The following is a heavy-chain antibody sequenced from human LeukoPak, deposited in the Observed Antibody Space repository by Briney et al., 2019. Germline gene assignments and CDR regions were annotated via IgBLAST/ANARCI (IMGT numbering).Heavy chain of an antibody. CDR3: AKDRDDYVWGSYLGAFDI. Sequence: GGSLRLSCAASGFTFSNYAMSWVRQAPGKGLEWVSLISGSGGSTYYADSVKGRFTIYRDNSKNTLYLQMNSLRAEDTAVFYCAKDRDDYVWGSYLGAFDIWGQGTMVTVSS. D-gene: IGHD3-16*01. CDR1: GFTFSNYA. J-gene: IGHJ3*02. V-gene: IGHV3-23*01. CDR2: ISGSGGST.